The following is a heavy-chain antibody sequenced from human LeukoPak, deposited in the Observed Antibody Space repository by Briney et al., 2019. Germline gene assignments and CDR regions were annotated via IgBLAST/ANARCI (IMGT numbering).Heavy chain of an antibody. J-gene: IGHJ4*02. CDR1: GFTFSSYA. D-gene: IGHD6-19*01. V-gene: IGHV3-23*01. Sequence: PGGSLRLSCAASGFTFSSYAMSWVRQAPGKGLEWVSAISGSGGSTYYADSVKGRFTISRDNSRNTLYLQMNSLRAEDTAVYYCAKDSSGWYFVLDYWGQGTLVTVSS. CDR2: ISGSGGST. CDR3: AKDSSGWYFVLDY.